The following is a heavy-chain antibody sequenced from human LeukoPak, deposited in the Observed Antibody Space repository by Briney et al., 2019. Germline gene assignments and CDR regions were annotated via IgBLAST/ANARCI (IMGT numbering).Heavy chain of an antibody. D-gene: IGHD3-22*01. CDR1: GYTFTGYY. Sequence: AASVKVSCKASGYTFTGYYMHWVRQAPGQGLEWMGWINPNSGGTNYAQKFQGRVTMTRDTSISTAYMELSRLRSDDTAVYYCARDLTEDYYDSSGYYYLDYWGQGTLVTVSS. J-gene: IGHJ4*02. CDR3: ARDLTEDYYDSSGYYYLDY. V-gene: IGHV1-2*02. CDR2: INPNSGGT.